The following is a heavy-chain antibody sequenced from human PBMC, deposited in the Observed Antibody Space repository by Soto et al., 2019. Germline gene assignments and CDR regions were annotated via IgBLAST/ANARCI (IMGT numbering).Heavy chain of an antibody. J-gene: IGHJ4*02. CDR2: IYYSGST. V-gene: IGHV4-30-4*01. CDR1: GGSISSGDYY. D-gene: IGHD3-10*01. Sequence: SETLSLTCTVSGGSISSGDYYWSWIRQPPGKGLEWIGYIYYSGSTYYNPSLKSRVTISVDTSKDQFSLRLSSVTAADTAVYYCARGFRGVIDYWGQGTLVTRLL. CDR3: ARGFRGVIDY.